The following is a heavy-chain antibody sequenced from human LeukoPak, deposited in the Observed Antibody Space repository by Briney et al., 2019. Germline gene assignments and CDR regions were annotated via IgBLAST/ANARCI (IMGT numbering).Heavy chain of an antibody. V-gene: IGHV1-69*13. CDR1: GGTFSSYA. Sequence: ASVKVSCKASGGTFSSYAISWVRQAPGQGLEWMGGIIPIFGTANYAQKFQGRVTITADESTSTAYMELRSLRSDDTAVYYCARDNSRWFDPWGQGTLVTVSS. CDR3: ARDNSRWFDP. D-gene: IGHD6-13*01. CDR2: IIPIFGTA. J-gene: IGHJ5*02.